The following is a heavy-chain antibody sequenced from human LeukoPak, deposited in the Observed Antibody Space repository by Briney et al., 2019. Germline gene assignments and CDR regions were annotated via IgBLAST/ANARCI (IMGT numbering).Heavy chain of an antibody. CDR2: ISHEGDS. D-gene: IGHD1-7*01. V-gene: IGHV4-34*01. CDR1: GVSLRGYY. J-gene: IGHJ6*03. CDR3: ARGRNYVSDYYFDV. Sequence: PSETLSLTCAVYGVSLRGYYWSWIRQSPEKGLEWIGEISHEGDSIYNPSLKSRLTLSVDMSKNQFSLKLRSVTAADTAVYYCARGRNYVSDYYFDVWGKGTTLIVSS.